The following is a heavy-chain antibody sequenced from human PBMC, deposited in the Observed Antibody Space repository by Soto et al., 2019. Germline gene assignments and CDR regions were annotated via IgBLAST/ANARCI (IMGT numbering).Heavy chain of an antibody. CDR3: ARDRRGYYDFWSGSYYYGMDV. CDR2: IYYSGST. CDR1: GGSISSGGYY. V-gene: IGHV4-31*03. J-gene: IGHJ6*02. D-gene: IGHD3-3*01. Sequence: SETLSLTCTVSGGSISSGGYYWSWIRQHPGKGLEWIGYIYYSGSTYYNPSLKSRVTISVDTSKNQFSLKLSSVTAADTAVYYCARDRRGYYDFWSGSYYYGMDVWGQGTTVTVSS.